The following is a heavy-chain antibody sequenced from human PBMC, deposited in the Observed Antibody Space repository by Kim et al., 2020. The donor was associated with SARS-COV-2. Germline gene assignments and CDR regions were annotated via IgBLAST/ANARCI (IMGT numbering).Heavy chain of an antibody. CDR2: T. CDR3: ARSRETVTADY. D-gene: IGHD4-17*01. J-gene: IGHJ4*02. V-gene: IGHV1-18*01. Sequence: TNYAQKLQGRVTMTTDTSTSTAYMELRSLRSDDTAVYYCARSRETVTADYWGQGTLVTVSS.